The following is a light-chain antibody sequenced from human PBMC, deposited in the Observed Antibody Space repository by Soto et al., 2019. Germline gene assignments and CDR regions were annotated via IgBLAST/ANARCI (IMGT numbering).Light chain of an antibody. J-gene: IGLJ1*01. CDR3: SSYTSSSTVLV. CDR1: SSDVGGYNY. V-gene: IGLV2-14*01. Sequence: QSALTQPASVSGSPGQSITISCTGTSSDVGGYNYVSWYQQHPGKAPKLMIYDVSNRPSGVSNRFSGSKSGNTASLTISGLQAEYEADYYCSSYTSSSTVLVFGTGTKVTVL. CDR2: DVS.